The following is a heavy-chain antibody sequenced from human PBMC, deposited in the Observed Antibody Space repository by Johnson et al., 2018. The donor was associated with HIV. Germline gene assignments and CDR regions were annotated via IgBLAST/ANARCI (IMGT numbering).Heavy chain of an antibody. Sequence: MQLVESGGGLVQPGGSLRLSCAASGFTVSSNYMRWVRQAPGKGLEWVGRIKSKTDGGTTAYAAPVKGRFTISRDTSKNTSSLQMNSLTADDTAVYYCARDQAYSSSWEGVFDIWGQGTRVIVSS. CDR1: GFTVSSNY. V-gene: IGHV3-15*01. CDR3: ARDQAYSSSWEGVFDI. J-gene: IGHJ3*02. D-gene: IGHD6-13*01. CDR2: IKSKTDGGTT.